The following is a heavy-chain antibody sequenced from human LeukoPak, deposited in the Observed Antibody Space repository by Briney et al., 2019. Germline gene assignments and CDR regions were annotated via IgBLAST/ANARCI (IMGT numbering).Heavy chain of an antibody. D-gene: IGHD5-24*01. CDR2: ISAYNGNT. Sequence: GASVKVSCKASGYTFTSYGISWVRQAPGQGLEWMGWISAYNGNTNYAQKLQGRVTMTTDKSTSTAYMELSSLRSEDTAVYYCAIRDLLVDYWGQGTLVTVSS. CDR1: GYTFTSYG. J-gene: IGHJ4*02. CDR3: AIRDLLVDY. V-gene: IGHV1-18*01.